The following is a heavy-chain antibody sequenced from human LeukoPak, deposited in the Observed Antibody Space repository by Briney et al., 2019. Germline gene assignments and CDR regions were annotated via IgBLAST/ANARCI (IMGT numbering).Heavy chain of an antibody. Sequence: ASVKVSCKASGYTFTSYTIHWVRQAPGQGLEWMGWINPNSGDANYAQKFQGRVTMTRDTSISTAYMELSRLRSDDTAVYYCARDERYDSSGYPFDYWGQGTLVTVSS. D-gene: IGHD3-22*01. CDR1: GYTFTSYT. J-gene: IGHJ4*02. CDR2: INPNSGDA. CDR3: ARDERYDSSGYPFDY. V-gene: IGHV1-2*02.